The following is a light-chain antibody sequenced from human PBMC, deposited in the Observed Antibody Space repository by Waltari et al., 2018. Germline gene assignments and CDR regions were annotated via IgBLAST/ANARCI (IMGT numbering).Light chain of an antibody. CDR2: KAN. J-gene: IGLJ3*02. Sequence: QTVVTQEPSLSVSPGGTVTLTCALSSGSLSTTSYATWYQQPPGQAPRTLVYKANPRSSGVPYRFSGSILGNTAALTIPGAQADDESDYYWALYMGSGIWVFGGGTRLTVL. CDR3: ALYMGSGIWV. CDR1: SGSLSTTSY. V-gene: IGLV8-61*01.